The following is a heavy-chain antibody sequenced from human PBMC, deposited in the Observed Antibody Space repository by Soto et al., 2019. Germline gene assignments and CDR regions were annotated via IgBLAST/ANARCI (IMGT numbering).Heavy chain of an antibody. V-gene: IGHV1-2*02. Sequence: QVQLVQSGAEVKKPGASVKVSCKASGYTFTDYYIHWVRQAPGQGPEWLGWTNTNTGGTNYAQNFKGRVTVTRDTSTNTAYMDLYRLTSDDTAVYYCVRDRVPTAPEFDYWGQGTLITVSS. CDR1: GYTFTDYY. D-gene: IGHD5-12*01. CDR3: VRDRVPTAPEFDY. CDR2: TNTNTGGT. J-gene: IGHJ4*02.